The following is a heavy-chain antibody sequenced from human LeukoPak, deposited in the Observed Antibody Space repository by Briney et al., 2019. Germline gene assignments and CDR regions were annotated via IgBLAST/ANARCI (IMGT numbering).Heavy chain of an antibody. CDR3: ARVGGLYGSGSYYDWVFDY. D-gene: IGHD3-10*01. CDR2: INPNGGDT. V-gene: IGHV1-2*02. J-gene: IGHJ4*02. Sequence: ASVKVSCKASGYTFTGYYMHWVRQAPGQGLQWMGWINPNGGDTNYAQKFQGRVTMTRDTSISTAYMELSRLRSDDTAVYYCARVGGLYGSGSYYDWVFDYWGQGTLVTVSS. CDR1: GYTFTGYY.